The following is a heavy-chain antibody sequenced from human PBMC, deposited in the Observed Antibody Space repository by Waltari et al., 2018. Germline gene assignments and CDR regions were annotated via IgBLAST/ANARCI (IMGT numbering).Heavy chain of an antibody. CDR3: ARDRGRRIAAAGRELDL. Sequence: QVQLVQSGAEVKKPGSSVKVSCKASGGTFSSYAISWVRQAPGQGLEWMGGIIPILGKANSAQKFQGRVTITADESTSTAYMELSSLRSEDTAVYYCARDRGRRIAAAGRELDLWGRGTLVTVSS. CDR1: GGTFSSYA. J-gene: IGHJ2*01. V-gene: IGHV1-69*11. CDR2: IIPILGKA. D-gene: IGHD6-13*01.